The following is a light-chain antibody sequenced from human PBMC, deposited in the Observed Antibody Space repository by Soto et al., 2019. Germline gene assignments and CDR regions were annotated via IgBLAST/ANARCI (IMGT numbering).Light chain of an antibody. CDR2: SSS. J-gene: IGKJ4*01. CDR3: QQSYRTPT. Sequence: DIQMTQSPSTLSASVGDRVTITCRASQSISSWLAWYQQKPGKAPKLLMYSSSILHDGVSSRFSGDGSGTAFTFTITSLQPEDFATYYCQQSYRTPTFGGGTKVDIK. CDR1: QSISSW. V-gene: IGKV1-39*01.